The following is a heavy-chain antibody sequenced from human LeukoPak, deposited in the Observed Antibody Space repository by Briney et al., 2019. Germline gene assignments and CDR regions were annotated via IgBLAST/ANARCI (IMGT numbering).Heavy chain of an antibody. CDR2: IWYDGSNK. J-gene: IGHJ4*02. Sequence: PGRSLRLSCAASGFTFSSYGMHWVREAPGKGLEWVAVIWYDGSNKYYADSVKGRFTISRDNSKNTLYLQMNSLRAGDTAVYYCAKDLSSSWYCPDYWGRGTLVTVSS. CDR1: GFTFSSYG. CDR3: AKDLSSSWYCPDY. D-gene: IGHD6-13*01. V-gene: IGHV3-33*06.